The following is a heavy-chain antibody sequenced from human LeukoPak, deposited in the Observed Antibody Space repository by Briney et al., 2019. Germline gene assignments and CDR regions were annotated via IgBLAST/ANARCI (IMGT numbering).Heavy chain of an antibody. Sequence: GGSLRLSCAASGFTFTSFTMNWVRQAPGKGLEWVSSISSSGSFIHYADSVKGRFTISRDNAKNSLYLQMTSLRAEDTAVYYCARAGYCSSTSCYKAFDIWGQGTMVTVSS. V-gene: IGHV3-21*01. J-gene: IGHJ3*02. CDR2: ISSSGSFI. CDR3: ARAGYCSSTSCYKAFDI. CDR1: GFTFTSFT. D-gene: IGHD2-2*02.